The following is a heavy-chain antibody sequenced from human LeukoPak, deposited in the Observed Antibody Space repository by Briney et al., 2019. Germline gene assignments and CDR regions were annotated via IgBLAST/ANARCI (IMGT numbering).Heavy chain of an antibody. CDR3: ARDLGPHRSSPNSGAFDI. CDR2: ITSAGTT. Sequence: GGSLRLSCAASGFTFSTYWMTWIRQAPGKGLEWVSYITSAGTTYYADSVKGRFTISRDNAKTSLYLQMNNLRADDTAVYYCARDLGPHRSSPNSGAFDIWGQGTMVTVSS. D-gene: IGHD6-6*01. CDR1: GFTFSTYW. J-gene: IGHJ3*02. V-gene: IGHV3-11*04.